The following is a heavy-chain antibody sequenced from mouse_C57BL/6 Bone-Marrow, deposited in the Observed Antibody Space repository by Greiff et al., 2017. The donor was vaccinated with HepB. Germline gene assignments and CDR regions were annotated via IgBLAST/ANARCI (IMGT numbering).Heavy chain of an antibody. CDR2: IYPRSGNT. Sequence: VQLQQSGAELARPGASVKLSCKASGYTFTSYGISWVKQRTGQGLEWIGEIYPRSGNTYYNEKFKGKATLTADKSSSTAYMELRSLTSEDSSVYFCARRASSWYFDVWGTGTTVTVSS. CDR3: ARRASSWYFDV. V-gene: IGHV1-81*01. J-gene: IGHJ1*03. D-gene: IGHD3-1*01. CDR1: GYTFTSYG.